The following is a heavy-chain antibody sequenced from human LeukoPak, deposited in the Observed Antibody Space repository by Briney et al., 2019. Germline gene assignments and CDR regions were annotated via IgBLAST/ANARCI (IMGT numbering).Heavy chain of an antibody. CDR2: ISSGGSYI. V-gene: IGHV3-21*01. J-gene: IGHJ4*02. Sequence: KTGRSLRLSCAASGFTFSSYNMNWVRQAPGKGLEWVSSISSGGSYIYYSGSVQGRFTISRDNAKNSLYLQMNSLRAEDTAVYYCARGTPTTRDFDYWGQGTLVTVSS. CDR1: GFTFSSYN. CDR3: ARGTPTTRDFDY. D-gene: IGHD4-11*01.